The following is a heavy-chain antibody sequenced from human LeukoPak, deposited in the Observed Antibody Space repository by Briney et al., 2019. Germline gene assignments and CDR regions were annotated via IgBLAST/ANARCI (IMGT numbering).Heavy chain of an antibody. CDR3: ASPPLGYCSSTSCYRFDY. Sequence: SETLSLTCAVYGGSFSGYYWSWIRQPPGKGLEWIGEINHSGSTNYNPSLKSRVTISVDTSKNQFSLKLSSVIAADTAVYYCASPPLGYCSSTSCYRFDYWGQGTLVTVSS. CDR2: INHSGST. V-gene: IGHV4-34*01. D-gene: IGHD2-2*01. CDR1: GGSFSGYY. J-gene: IGHJ4*02.